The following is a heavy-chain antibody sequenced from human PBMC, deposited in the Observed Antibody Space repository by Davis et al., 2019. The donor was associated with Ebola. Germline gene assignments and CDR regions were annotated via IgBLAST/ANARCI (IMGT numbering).Heavy chain of an antibody. J-gene: IGHJ4*02. V-gene: IGHV3-23*01. CDR3: AKTDSGSYLFDY. Sequence: ETLSLTCAVYGGSFSDYYMSWIRQAPGKGLEWVSAISGSGGSTYYADSVKGRFTISRDNSKNTLYLQMNSLRAEDTAVYYCAKTDSGSYLFDYWGQGTLVTVSS. D-gene: IGHD1-26*01. CDR1: GGSFSDYY. CDR2: ISGSGGST.